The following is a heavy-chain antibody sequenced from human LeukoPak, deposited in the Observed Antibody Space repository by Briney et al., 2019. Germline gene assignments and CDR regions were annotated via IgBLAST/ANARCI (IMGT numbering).Heavy chain of an antibody. CDR1: GFTVSSNY. V-gene: IGHV3-66*02. CDR2: IYSGGST. J-gene: IGHJ6*03. D-gene: IGHD2-15*01. Sequence: GGSLRLSCAASGFTVSSNYMSWVRQAPGKGLEWVSVIYSGGSTYYADSVKGRFTISRDNSKNTLYLQMNSLRAEDTAVYYCARHDCSGGSCYYYYYYMEVWGKGTTVTVSS. CDR3: ARHDCSGGSCYYYYYYMEV.